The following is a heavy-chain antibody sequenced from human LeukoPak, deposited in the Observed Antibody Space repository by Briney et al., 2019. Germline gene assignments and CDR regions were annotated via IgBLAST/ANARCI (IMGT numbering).Heavy chain of an antibody. D-gene: IGHD3-10*01. Sequence: SVKVSCKASGGTFSSYAISWVRQAPGQGLEWMGRIIPNLGIANYAQKFQGRVTITADKSTSTAYMELSSLRSEDTAVYYCAGSWGVIPNWFDPWGQGTLVTVSS. CDR1: GGTFSSYA. CDR2: IIPNLGIA. J-gene: IGHJ5*02. CDR3: AGSWGVIPNWFDP. V-gene: IGHV1-69*04.